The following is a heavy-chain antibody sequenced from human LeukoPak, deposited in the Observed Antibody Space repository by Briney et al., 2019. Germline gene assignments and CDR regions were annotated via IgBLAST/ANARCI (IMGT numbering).Heavy chain of an antibody. Sequence: GRSLRLSWAASGFTFSSYAMHWVRQAPGKGLEWVAIISYDGSNKFYADSVKGRFTISRDNSKNTLFLQMDSLRAEDTAVYYCAKDQSDYAGYYFDYWGQGTLVTVSS. V-gene: IGHV3-30*18. D-gene: IGHD4-17*01. J-gene: IGHJ4*02. CDR2: ISYDGSNK. CDR3: AKDQSDYAGYYFDY. CDR1: GFTFSSYA.